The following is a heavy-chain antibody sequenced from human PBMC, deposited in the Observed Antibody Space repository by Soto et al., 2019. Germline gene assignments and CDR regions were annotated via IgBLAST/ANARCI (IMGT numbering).Heavy chain of an antibody. CDR3: ARDGVGITTFFGYFDY. D-gene: IGHD1-26*01. V-gene: IGHV3-33*01. Sequence: QVQLVQSGGGVVQPGRSLRLSCEASGFNFRGYGMHWVRQAPGKGLEWVAITRHDGSNTYYADSVRGRFTISRDNSKNTLYLQINSLRVEDTAVYYCARDGVGITTFFGYFDYWGQGILITVSS. J-gene: IGHJ4*02. CDR1: GFNFRGYG. CDR2: TRHDGSNT.